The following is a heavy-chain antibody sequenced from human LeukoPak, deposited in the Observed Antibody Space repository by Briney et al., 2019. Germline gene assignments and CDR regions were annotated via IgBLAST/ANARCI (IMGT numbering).Heavy chain of an antibody. V-gene: IGHV3-23*01. CDR1: GFTVSSNY. D-gene: IGHD3-10*01. Sequence: GGSLRLSCAASGFTVSSNYMSWVRQVPGKGLEWVSAITGSGDSTYYADSVKGRYTISRDNSKDTLYVQMNSLRAEDTAVYYCAKGVRSLWFIEYWGQGTLVTVSS. CDR3: AKGVRSLWFIEY. J-gene: IGHJ4*02. CDR2: ITGSGDST.